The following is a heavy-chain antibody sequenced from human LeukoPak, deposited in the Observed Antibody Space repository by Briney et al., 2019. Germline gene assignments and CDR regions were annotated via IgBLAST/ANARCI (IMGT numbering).Heavy chain of an antibody. V-gene: IGHV1-2*02. D-gene: IGHD1-14*01. CDR3: AREVGGDNRFDY. CDR2: INPNSGGT. CDR1: GYTFTGYY. J-gene: IGHJ4*02. Sequence: ASVKVSCKASGYTFTGYYMHWVRQAPGQGLGWMGWINPNSGGTNYAQKFQGRVTMTRDTSISTAYMELSRLRSDDTAVYYCAREVGGDNRFDYWGQGTLVTVSS.